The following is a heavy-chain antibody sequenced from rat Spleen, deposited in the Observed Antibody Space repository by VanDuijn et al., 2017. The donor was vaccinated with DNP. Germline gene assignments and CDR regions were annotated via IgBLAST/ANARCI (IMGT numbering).Heavy chain of an antibody. V-gene: IGHV5-25*01. D-gene: IGHD1-4*01. CDR3: ARHVPGYNVMDA. CDR2: ISTGGGNT. CDR1: GFTFSNYY. Sequence: EVQLVESGGGLVQPGRSMKLSCAASGFTFSNYYMVWVRQAPTKGLEWVASISTGGGNTYYRDSVKGRFTFSRDNAKSTLYLQMDSLRSEDTATYYCARHVPGYNVMDAWGQGASVTVSS. J-gene: IGHJ4*01.